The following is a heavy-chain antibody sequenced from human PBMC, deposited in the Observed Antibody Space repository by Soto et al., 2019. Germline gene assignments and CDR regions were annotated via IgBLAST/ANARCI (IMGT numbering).Heavy chain of an antibody. CDR2: IYYSGST. D-gene: IGHD3-9*01. CDR1: GGSISSGGYY. V-gene: IGHV4-31*02. Sequence: SETLSLTCTVSGGSISSGGYYWSWIRQHPGKGLEWIGYIYYSGSTYYNPSLKSRVTISVDTSKNQFSLKLSSVTAADTAVYYCARGILTGFFGSYYFDYWGQGTLVTVSS. CDR3: ARGILTGFFGSYYFDY. J-gene: IGHJ4*02.